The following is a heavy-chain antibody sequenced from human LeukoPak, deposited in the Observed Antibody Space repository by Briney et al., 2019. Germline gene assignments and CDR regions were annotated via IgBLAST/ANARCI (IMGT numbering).Heavy chain of an antibody. Sequence: SETLSLTCTVSGGSISSYYWSWIRQPAGKGLEWIGRIYTSGSTNYNPSLKSRVTMSVDTSKNQFSLKLSSVAAADTAVYYCARDGTMVVEDWYFDLWGRGTLVTVSS. CDR1: GGSISSYY. CDR2: IYTSGST. J-gene: IGHJ2*01. CDR3: ARDGTMVVEDWYFDL. V-gene: IGHV4-4*07. D-gene: IGHD4-23*01.